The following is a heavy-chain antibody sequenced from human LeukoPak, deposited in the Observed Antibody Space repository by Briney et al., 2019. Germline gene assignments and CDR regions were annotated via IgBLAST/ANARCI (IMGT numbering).Heavy chain of an antibody. Sequence: ASVKVSCKVSGYTLTELSMHWVRQAPGKGLEWMGGFDPEDGETIYAQKFQGRVTMTEDTSTDTAYMELSSLRSEDTAVYYCATDEIKYGVRGVISRWFDPWGQGTLVTVSS. CDR2: FDPEDGET. D-gene: IGHD3-10*01. CDR1: GYTLTELS. CDR3: ATDEIKYGVRGVISRWFDP. V-gene: IGHV1-24*01. J-gene: IGHJ5*02.